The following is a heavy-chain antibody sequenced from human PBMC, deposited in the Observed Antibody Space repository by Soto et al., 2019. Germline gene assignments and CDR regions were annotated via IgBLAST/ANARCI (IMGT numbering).Heavy chain of an antibody. CDR3: AREGSWAFES. Sequence: EVQLVESGGGWVQPGGSLRLSCAASGFRFSSNWMSWVRQAPGKGLEWVANIKQDGSDKDYVDSVKGRFTISRDNADISLYLQMSSLRADDTAVYYCAREGSWAFESWGQGTKVTVSS. J-gene: IGHJ3*02. CDR2: IKQDGSDK. CDR1: GFRFSSNW. D-gene: IGHD3-10*01. V-gene: IGHV3-7*01.